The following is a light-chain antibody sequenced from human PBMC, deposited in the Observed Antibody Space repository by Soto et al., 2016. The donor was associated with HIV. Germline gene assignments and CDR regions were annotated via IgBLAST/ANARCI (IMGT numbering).Light chain of an antibody. J-gene: IGLJ2*01. V-gene: IGLV3-21*02. CDR1: NIGSKS. Sequence: SYELTQPPSVSVAPGQTAKITCGRNNIGSKSVHWYQQKAGQAPVLVVYDDSDRPSGIPERFSGSNSGNTATLTISRVEAADEADYYCQVWDASTDLVVFGGGTKLTVL. CDR2: DDS. CDR3: QVWDASTDLVV.